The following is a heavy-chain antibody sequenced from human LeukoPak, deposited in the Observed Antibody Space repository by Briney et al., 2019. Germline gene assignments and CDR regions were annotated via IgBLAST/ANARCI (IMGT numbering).Heavy chain of an antibody. CDR2: ISTTSGNI. Sequence: KTGGSLRLSCAASGFIFSTFGMHWVRQAPGKGLEWVAAISTTSGNIYYADSVKGRFTISRDNAKNSLYLQMNSLRAEDTAVYYCARDVGPYGDHRNFDYWGQGTLVTVSS. V-gene: IGHV3-21*01. D-gene: IGHD4-17*01. CDR1: GFIFSTFG. CDR3: ARDVGPYGDHRNFDY. J-gene: IGHJ4*02.